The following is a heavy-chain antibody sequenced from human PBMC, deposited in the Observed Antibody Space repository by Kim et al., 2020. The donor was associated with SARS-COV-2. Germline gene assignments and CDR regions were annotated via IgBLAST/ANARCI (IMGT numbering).Heavy chain of an antibody. J-gene: IGHJ6*03. Sequence: GGSLRLSCAASGFTFSSYGMHWVRQAPGKGLEWVAVIWYDGSNKYYADSVKGRFTISRDNSKNTLYLQMNSLRAEDTAVYYCARDSGEGNYYGSGSYWGQDYMDVWGKGTTVTVSS. CDR2: IWYDGSNK. CDR3: ARDSGEGNYYGSGSYWGQDYMDV. D-gene: IGHD3-10*01. CDR1: GFTFSSYG. V-gene: IGHV3-33*01.